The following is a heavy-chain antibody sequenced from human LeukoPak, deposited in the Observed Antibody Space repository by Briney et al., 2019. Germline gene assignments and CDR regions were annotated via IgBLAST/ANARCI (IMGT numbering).Heavy chain of an antibody. D-gene: IGHD6-13*01. Sequence: GGSLILSCAASGFTFSSYGMHWVRQAPGKGLEWVAVIWSDGSSKHYADSVKGRFTISRDNSKSTLYLQMSSLRAEDTALYYCARGQPPSYYDMDVWGQGTTVTVSS. CDR3: ARGQPPSYYDMDV. CDR2: IWSDGSSK. J-gene: IGHJ6*02. V-gene: IGHV3-33*01. CDR1: GFTFSSYG.